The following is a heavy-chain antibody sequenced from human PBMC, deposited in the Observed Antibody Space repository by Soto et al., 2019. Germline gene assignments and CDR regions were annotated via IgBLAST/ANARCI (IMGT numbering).Heavy chain of an antibody. CDR1: GGSFSGYY. Sequence: SETLSLTCAVYGGSFSGYYWSWIRQPPGKGLEWIGEINHSGSTNYNPSLKSRVTISVDTSKNQFSLKLSSVTAADTAVYYCARSGGSWANNWFDPWGQGTLGTVS. D-gene: IGHD2-15*01. J-gene: IGHJ5*02. CDR2: INHSGST. V-gene: IGHV4-34*01. CDR3: ARSGGSWANNWFDP.